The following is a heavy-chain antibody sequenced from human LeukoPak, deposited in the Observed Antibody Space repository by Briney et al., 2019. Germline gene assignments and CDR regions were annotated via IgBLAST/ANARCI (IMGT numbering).Heavy chain of an antibody. CDR2: IWYDGSNK. D-gene: IGHD1-26*01. CDR1: GFTFSSYG. CDR3: ARPVDPSDPYSGSYAAFDI. J-gene: IGHJ3*02. V-gene: IGHV3-33*01. Sequence: GGSLSLSCAASGFTFSSYGMHWVRQAPGKGLEWVGVIWYDGSNKYYADFVKRRFTISRDNSKYTLYLQMNSLRAEDTAVYYCARPVDPSDPYSGSYAAFDIWGQGTMVTVSS.